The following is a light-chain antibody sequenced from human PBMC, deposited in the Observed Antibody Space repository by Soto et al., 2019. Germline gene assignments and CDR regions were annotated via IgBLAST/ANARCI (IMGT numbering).Light chain of an antibody. CDR3: QTHDRGLSTYNYV. J-gene: IGLJ1*01. Sequence: QSVLTQPPSVSGAPGQRVTISCTGRSSNIGSYDVHWYQQLPGAAPKLLIDGKNNRPSGVPDRFSGSKSGTSASLAITGLQAEDEAEYYCQTHDRGLSTYNYVFGTGTKVTVL. V-gene: IGLV1-40*01. CDR1: SSNIGSYD. CDR2: GKN.